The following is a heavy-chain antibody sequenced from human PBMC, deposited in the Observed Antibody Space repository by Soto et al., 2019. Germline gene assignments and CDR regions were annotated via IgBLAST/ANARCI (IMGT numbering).Heavy chain of an antibody. CDR2: ILYSGNT. V-gene: IGHV4-34*12. CDR3: ARRIYDDVLIGWHFDY. D-gene: IGHD3-9*01. CDR1: GGSFSGYY. J-gene: IGHJ4*02. Sequence: SETLSLTCAVYGGSFSGYYWSWIRKPPGAGLEWIGEILYSGNTNYNPSLKSRVTISVDTSKNQFSLKVNSVTAADTAVYYCARRIYDDVLIGWHFDYWSQGTLVTVSS.